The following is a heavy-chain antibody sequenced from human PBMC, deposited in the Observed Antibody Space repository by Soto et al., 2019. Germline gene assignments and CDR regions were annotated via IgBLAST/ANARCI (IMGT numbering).Heavy chain of an antibody. CDR2: IDPNSGGT. D-gene: IGHD4-17*01. CDR3: APSRLYGGQRRAFDI. V-gene: IGHV1-2*02. CDR1: GYTFTGYY. Sequence: QVQLVQSGAEVKKPGASVKVSCRASGYTFTGYYMHWMRQAPGQGLEWMGWIDPNSGGTKYGQKFQGRVTMTRDTSMNTAYMELSRLSSDDTAVYYCAPSRLYGGQRRAFDIWGQGTMVTVSS. J-gene: IGHJ3*02.